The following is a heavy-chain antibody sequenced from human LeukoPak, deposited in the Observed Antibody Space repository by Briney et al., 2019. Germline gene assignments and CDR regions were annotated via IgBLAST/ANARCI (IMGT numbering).Heavy chain of an antibody. D-gene: IGHD3-10*01. CDR3: AEYYGSGSYYNVQRYFDY. Sequence: GGSLRLSCAASGFTSSSYAMSWVRQAPGKGLEWVSAISGSGGSTYYADSVKGRFTISRDNSKNTLYLQMNSLRAEDTAVYYCAEYYGSGSYYNVQRYFDYWGQGTLVTVSS. CDR1: GFTSSSYA. V-gene: IGHV3-23*01. CDR2: ISGSGGST. J-gene: IGHJ4*02.